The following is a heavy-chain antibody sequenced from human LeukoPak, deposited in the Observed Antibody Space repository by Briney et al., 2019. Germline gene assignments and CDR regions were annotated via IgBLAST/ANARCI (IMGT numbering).Heavy chain of an antibody. CDR3: ASPGNYGSGTQPFDF. CDR2: FTSKTDGGTT. CDR1: GFTFNKAR. D-gene: IGHD3-10*01. V-gene: IGHV3-15*01. J-gene: IGHJ4*02. Sequence: GGSLRLSCAASGFTFNKARMNWVRQAPGKGLEWVGRFTSKTDGGTTDYAAPVKGRFTISRDASKNTLYLQMTSLKTEDTGVYYCASPGNYGSGTQPFDFWGLGTLVTVSS.